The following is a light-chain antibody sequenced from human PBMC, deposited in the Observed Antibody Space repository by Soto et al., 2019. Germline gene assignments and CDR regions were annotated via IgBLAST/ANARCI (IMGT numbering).Light chain of an antibody. J-gene: IGKJ1*01. CDR1: QSVNSY. Sequence: EIVLTQSPGTLSLSPGERATLSCRASQSVNSYLAWYQHRPGQAPRLLIYDAFNRATGVPARFTGSGSGTDFTLTISRLEPEDFAVYYCQQYGGSPRTFGQGTKVDIK. CDR3: QQYGGSPRT. CDR2: DAF. V-gene: IGKV3-11*01.